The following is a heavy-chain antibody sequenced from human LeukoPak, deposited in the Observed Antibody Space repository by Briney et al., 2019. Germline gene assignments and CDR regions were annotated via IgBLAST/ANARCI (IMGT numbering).Heavy chain of an antibody. CDR1: GYPFTAYY. D-gene: IGHD1-14*01. CDR3: ARDASRTNFDP. V-gene: IGHV1-2*02. J-gene: IGHJ5*02. Sequence: ASVKVSCKASGYPFTAYYMHWVRHAPGQGLEWVGWINPNNGGTYYAQKFQGRVTITRDTSISAVYMELSSLRSDDTAAYYCARDASRTNFDPWGQGTLVIVSS. CDR2: INPNNGGT.